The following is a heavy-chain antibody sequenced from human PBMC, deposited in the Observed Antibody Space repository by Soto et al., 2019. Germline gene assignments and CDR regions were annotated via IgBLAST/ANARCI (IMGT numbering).Heavy chain of an antibody. Sequence: EVQLLESGGGLVQPGGSLRLSCAASGFTFSSYAMSWVRQAPGKGLEWVSAISGSGGSTYYADSVKGRFTISRDNSKNTRYLQMNTVTAEDTAVYYCAKENGYSSSWFEFDYWGQGTLVTVSS. J-gene: IGHJ4*02. CDR2: ISGSGGST. V-gene: IGHV3-23*01. D-gene: IGHD6-13*01. CDR1: GFTFSSYA. CDR3: AKENGYSSSWFEFDY.